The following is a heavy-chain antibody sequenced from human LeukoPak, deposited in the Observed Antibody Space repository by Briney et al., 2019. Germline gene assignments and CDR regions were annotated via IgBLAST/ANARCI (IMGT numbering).Heavy chain of an antibody. CDR3: VKEGGSFLTWFDS. V-gene: IGHV3-23*01. D-gene: IGHD2-15*01. Sequence: PGGSLRLSCAASGFTFYNYAMSWVRQAPGKGLEWVSALIDSGDTTYYADSVKGRFTISRDNSKNTLFLQMSSLTAEDTAIYYCVKEGGSFLTWFDSWGQGSLVTVSS. CDR2: LIDSGDTT. CDR1: GFTFYNYA. J-gene: IGHJ5*01.